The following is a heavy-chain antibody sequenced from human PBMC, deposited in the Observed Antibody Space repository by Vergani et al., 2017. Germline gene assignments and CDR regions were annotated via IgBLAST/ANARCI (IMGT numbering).Heavy chain of an antibody. D-gene: IGHD1-26*01. CDR1: GGSISSGSYY. J-gene: IGHJ2*01. CDR3: ARDPRIVGAKGYFDL. Sequence: QVQLQESGPGLVKPSQTLSLTCTVSGGSISSGSYYWSWIRQPAGKGLEWIGRIYTSGSTNYNPSLKSRVTISVDTSKNQFSLKLRSVTAADTAVYYCARDPRIVGAKGYFDLWGRGTLVTVSS. V-gene: IGHV4-61*02. CDR2: IYTSGST.